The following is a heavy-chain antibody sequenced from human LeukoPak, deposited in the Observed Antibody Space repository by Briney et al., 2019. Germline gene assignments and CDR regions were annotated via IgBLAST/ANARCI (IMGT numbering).Heavy chain of an antibody. D-gene: IGHD6-19*01. CDR1: GFTFSSYV. V-gene: IGHV3-30*04. CDR3: AKFFSGKYRSGGNY. J-gene: IGHJ4*02. Sequence: GRSLRLSCAASGFTFSSYVMHWVRQAPGKGLEWVAIISYDGSNEYYADSVKGRFTISRDNSKNPLYLQMNSLRAEDTAVYYCAKFFSGKYRSGGNYWGQGTLVTVSS. CDR2: ISYDGSNE.